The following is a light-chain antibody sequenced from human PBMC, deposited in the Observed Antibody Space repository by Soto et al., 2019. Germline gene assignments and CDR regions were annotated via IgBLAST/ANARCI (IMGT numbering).Light chain of an antibody. CDR1: SSDVGGYNY. CDR2: DVS. CDR3: CSYAGSPYVV. V-gene: IGLV2-11*01. J-gene: IGLJ2*01. Sequence: QSALTQPRSVSGSPGQSVTISCTGTSSDVGGYNYVSWYQQHPGKAPKLMIYDVSKRPSGVPDRFSGSKSGNTASLTISGLQADDEDDYYCCSYAGSPYVVFGGGTKVTVL.